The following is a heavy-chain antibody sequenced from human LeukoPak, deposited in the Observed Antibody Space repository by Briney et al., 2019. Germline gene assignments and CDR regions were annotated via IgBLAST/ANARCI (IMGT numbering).Heavy chain of an antibody. CDR2: ISWSSGSI. CDR1: GFTCDAYA. D-gene: IGHD1-26*01. J-gene: IGHJ4*02. V-gene: IGHV3-9*01. CDR3: ARDSERDSGSDSTFDY. Sequence: GGSLRLSCAASGFTCDAYAMHWVRQAPGKGLEGVSGISWSSGSIGYADSVKGRSAISRDNAKNSLYLQRNSLRAEDTALYYCARDSERDSGSDSTFDYWGQGTLVTVSS.